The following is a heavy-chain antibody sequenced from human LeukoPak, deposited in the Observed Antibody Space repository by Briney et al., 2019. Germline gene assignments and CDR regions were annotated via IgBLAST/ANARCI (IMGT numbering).Heavy chain of an antibody. V-gene: IGHV3-7*01. J-gene: IGHJ4*02. D-gene: IGHD1-26*01. Sequence: PGGSLRLSCAASGFTFSDYYMSWIRQAPGKGLEWVADIKEDGSQKDYVGSVRGRFTISRDNARNSLYLHMNSLRVDDTAVYYCATGGPMGASWGQGTLVIVSA. CDR3: ATGGPMGAS. CDR1: GFTFSDYY. CDR2: IKEDGSQK.